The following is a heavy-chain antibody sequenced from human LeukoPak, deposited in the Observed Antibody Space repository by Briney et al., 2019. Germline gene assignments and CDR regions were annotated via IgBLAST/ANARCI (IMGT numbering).Heavy chain of an antibody. CDR2: ISYDGSNK. Sequence: GGSLRLSCAASGFTFSSYAMHWVRQAPGKGLEWVAVISYDGSNKYYADSVKGRFTICRDNSKNTLYLQMNSLRAEDTAVYYCARIGDYYDSSGYYGSSLFADYWGQGTLVTVSS. CDR3: ARIGDYYDSSGYYGSSLFADY. J-gene: IGHJ4*02. V-gene: IGHV3-30-3*01. CDR1: GFTFSSYA. D-gene: IGHD3-22*01.